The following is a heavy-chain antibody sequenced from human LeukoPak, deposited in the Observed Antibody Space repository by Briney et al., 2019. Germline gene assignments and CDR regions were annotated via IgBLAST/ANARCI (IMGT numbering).Heavy chain of an antibody. Sequence: GSLRLSCAASGFTFIRYAMSWVRQARGKGLEWVSAISGSGGTTYYADSVKGRFTISRDNSKSTLYLQMNSLRAEDTAVYYCAKEDCGVDCSTFDYWGQGTLVTVSS. D-gene: IGHD2-21*02. V-gene: IGHV3-23*01. J-gene: IGHJ4*02. CDR3: AKEDCGVDCSTFDY. CDR1: GFTFIRYA. CDR2: ISGSGGTT.